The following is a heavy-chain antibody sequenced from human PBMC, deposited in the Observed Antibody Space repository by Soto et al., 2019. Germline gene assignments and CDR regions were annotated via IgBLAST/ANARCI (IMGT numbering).Heavy chain of an antibody. CDR3: ARDKGRHCSGANCYTYEYGLDV. CDR1: ALTFRSYS. V-gene: IGHV3-48*02. J-gene: IGHJ6*02. D-gene: IGHD2-2*02. Sequence: GGSLRLSCTGSALTFRSYSMNWVRQSPGKGLEWIAYINYNSYTVHYADSVKGRFTISRDNARKSLFLQMDSLRDDDSAVYYCARDKGRHCSGANCYTYEYGLDVWGQGTTVTVSS. CDR2: INYNSYTV.